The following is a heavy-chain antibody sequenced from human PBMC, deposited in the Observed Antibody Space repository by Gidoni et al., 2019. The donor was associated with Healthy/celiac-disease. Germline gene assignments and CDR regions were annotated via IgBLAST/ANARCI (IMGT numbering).Heavy chain of an antibody. CDR2: IYSGGST. J-gene: IGHJ4*02. CDR1: SSNY. Sequence: SSNYMSWVRQAPGKGLEWVSVIYSGGSTYYADSVKGRFTISRDNSKNTLYLQMNSLRAEDTAVYYCAREGSYGDYVYFDYWGQGTLVTVSS. D-gene: IGHD4-17*01. V-gene: IGHV3-53*01. CDR3: AREGSYGDYVYFDY.